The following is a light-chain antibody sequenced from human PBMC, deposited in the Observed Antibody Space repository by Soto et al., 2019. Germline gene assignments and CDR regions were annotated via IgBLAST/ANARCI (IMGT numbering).Light chain of an antibody. J-gene: IGKJ1*01. Sequence: EIVVTQSPATLSVSPGERATLSCRASQSVSSNLAWYQQKPGQAPRLLISGASTRATGIPARFSGSGSGTEFILTITSLQSEDFAVYYCQQYNAWPRTFGQGTKVEIK. V-gene: IGKV3-15*01. CDR1: QSVSSN. CDR3: QQYNAWPRT. CDR2: GAS.